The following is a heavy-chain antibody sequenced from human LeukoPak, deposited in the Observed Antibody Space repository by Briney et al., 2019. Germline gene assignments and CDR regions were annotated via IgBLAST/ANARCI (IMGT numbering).Heavy chain of an antibody. Sequence: GGSLRLSCAASGFTFSGYAMHWVRQAPGKGLEWVAFIRYDGSNKYYADSVKGRFTISRDNSKNTLYLQMNSLRAEDTAVYYCAKDHKKQQLVPFDYWGQGTLVTVSS. CDR1: GFTFSGYA. CDR2: IRYDGSNK. J-gene: IGHJ4*02. CDR3: AKDHKKQQLVPFDY. D-gene: IGHD6-13*01. V-gene: IGHV3-30*02.